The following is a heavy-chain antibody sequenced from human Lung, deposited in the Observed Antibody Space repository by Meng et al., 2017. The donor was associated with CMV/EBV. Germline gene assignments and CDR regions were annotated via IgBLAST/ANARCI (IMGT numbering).Heavy chain of an antibody. D-gene: IGHD3-22*01. Sequence: GGSLRLSCAASGFTFSGSAMHWVRQASGKGLEWVGRIRSKANSYATAYAASVKGRFTISRDDSKNTAYLQMNSLKTEDTDVYYCTRHEREYYYGSSGTPYHYYYGMDVWGQGTTVTVSS. V-gene: IGHV3-73*01. CDR2: IRSKANSYAT. J-gene: IGHJ6*02. CDR1: GFTFSGSA. CDR3: TRHEREYYYGSSGTPYHYYYGMDV.